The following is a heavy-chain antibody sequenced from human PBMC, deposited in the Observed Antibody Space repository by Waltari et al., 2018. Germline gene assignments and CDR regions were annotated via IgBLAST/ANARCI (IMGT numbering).Heavy chain of an antibody. Sequence: QVQLVQSGAEVKKPGASVKVSCKASGYTFTSYGISWVRQDPGQGLEWMGGISASHGTPNYQQKLLCRFTMTTDTSTSTAYMELRSLRSDDTAVYYCARDRGMTTVTTGCLDYWGQGTLVTVSS. D-gene: IGHD4-17*01. CDR2: ISASHGTP. CDR1: GYTFTSYG. J-gene: IGHJ4*02. CDR3: ARDRGMTTVTTGCLDY. V-gene: IGHV1-18*01.